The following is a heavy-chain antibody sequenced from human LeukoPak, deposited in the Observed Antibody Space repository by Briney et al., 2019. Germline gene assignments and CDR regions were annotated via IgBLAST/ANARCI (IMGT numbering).Heavy chain of an antibody. CDR2: IWYDGSNK. CDR3: ARGGIAARPYYYYYYMDV. D-gene: IGHD6-6*01. Sequence: GGSLRLSCAASGFTFSSYGMHWVRQAPGKGLEWVAVIWYDGSNKYYADSVKGRFTISRDNSKNTLYPQMNSLRAEDTAVYYCARGGIAARPYYYYYYMDVWGKGTTVTVSS. J-gene: IGHJ6*03. CDR1: GFTFSSYG. V-gene: IGHV3-33*01.